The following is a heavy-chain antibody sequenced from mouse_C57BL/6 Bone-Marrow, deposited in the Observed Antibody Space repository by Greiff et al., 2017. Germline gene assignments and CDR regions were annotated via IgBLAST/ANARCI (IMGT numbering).Heavy chain of an antibody. CDR1: GFNIKDDY. Sequence: EVMLQQSGAELVRPGASVKLSCTASGFNIKDDYMHWVKQRPEQGLEWIGWIDPENGDTEYASKFQGKATITADTSSNTAYLQLSSLTSEDTAVYYCTTGDGYSYFDYWGQGTTLTVSS. CDR2: IDPENGDT. D-gene: IGHD2-3*01. J-gene: IGHJ2*01. V-gene: IGHV14-4*01. CDR3: TTGDGYSYFDY.